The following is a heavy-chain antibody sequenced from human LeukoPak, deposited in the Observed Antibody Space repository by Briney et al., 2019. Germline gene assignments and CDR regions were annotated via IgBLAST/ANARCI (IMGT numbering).Heavy chain of an antibody. Sequence: SGPTLVNPTQTLXLTCTFSGFSLSTSGVGVCWIRQPPGKALEWLALIYWDDDKRYSPSLKSRLTITKDTSKNQVVLRLTNMDPVDTATYYCAHYGDYRFLYYFDHWGRGALVTVSS. V-gene: IGHV2-5*02. CDR3: AHYGDYRFLYYFDH. CDR1: GFSLSTSGVG. D-gene: IGHD4-17*01. J-gene: IGHJ4*02. CDR2: IYWDDDK.